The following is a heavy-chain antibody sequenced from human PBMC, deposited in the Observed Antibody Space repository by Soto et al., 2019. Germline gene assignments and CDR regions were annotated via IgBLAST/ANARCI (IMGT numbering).Heavy chain of an antibody. D-gene: IGHD6-13*01. J-gene: IGHJ6*03. CDR2: ISAYNGNT. V-gene: IGHV1-18*01. Sequence: GASVKVSSKASFCTFASYGSSSGRPAPGQGIEWMGWISAYNGNTNYAQKLQGRVTMTTDTSTSTAYMELRSLRSDDTAVYYCARWLRIAAVENYYYYYTAVWGKGTTVPVSS. CDR1: FCTFASYG. CDR3: ARWLRIAAVENYYYYYTAV.